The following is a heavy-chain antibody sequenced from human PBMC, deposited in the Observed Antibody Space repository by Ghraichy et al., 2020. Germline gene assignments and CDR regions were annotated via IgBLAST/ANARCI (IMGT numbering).Heavy chain of an antibody. V-gene: IGHV1-18*01. CDR2: ISASSGDT. Sequence: ASVKVSCKASGYTLSRYGISWVRQAPGHGLEWMGWISASSGDTHYAQKLQSRVTITTDTSTSTAYMELRSLRSDDTAVYYCAGGSYSVYWGQGTLVTVSS. J-gene: IGHJ4*02. CDR3: AGGSYSVY. CDR1: GYTLSRYG. D-gene: IGHD1-26*01.